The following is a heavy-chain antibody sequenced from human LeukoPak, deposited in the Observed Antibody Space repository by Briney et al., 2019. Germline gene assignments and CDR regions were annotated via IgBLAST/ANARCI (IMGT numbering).Heavy chain of an antibody. Sequence: SGGSLRLSCAASGFTFSNCDFHWVRQAPGKGLEWVAFIRYDGVNKDYANSVKGRFTICRDNSKNTVYLQMNSLRAEDTAVYYCAKPRNNYYDSSGPRDWGQGTLVTVSS. D-gene: IGHD3-22*01. CDR3: AKPRNNYYDSSGPRD. J-gene: IGHJ4*02. V-gene: IGHV3-30*02. CDR1: GFTFSNCD. CDR2: IRYDGVNK.